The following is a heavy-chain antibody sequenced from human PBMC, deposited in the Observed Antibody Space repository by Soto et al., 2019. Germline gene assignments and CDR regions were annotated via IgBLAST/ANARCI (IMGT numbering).Heavy chain of an antibody. CDR1: GGSFSGYY. J-gene: IGHJ6*02. CDR3: ARGGPMYYYGMDV. V-gene: IGHV4-34*01. CDR2: INHSGST. Sequence: SSETLSLTCAVYGGSFSGYYWSWIRQPPGKGLEWIGEINHSGSTNYNPSLKSRVTISVDTSKNQFSLKLSSVTAADTAVYYCARGGPMYYYGMDVWGQGTTVT.